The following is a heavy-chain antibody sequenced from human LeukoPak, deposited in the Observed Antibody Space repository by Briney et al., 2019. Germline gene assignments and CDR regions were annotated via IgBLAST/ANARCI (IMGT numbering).Heavy chain of an antibody. Sequence: GGSLRLSCAASGFNFDYTMHWVRQAPGKGLEWVSLISWDGGTTYYADSVRGRFTISRDNAKNSVSLQMNNLRAEDTAVYYCTRDATQYLRYGYFDSWGQGILVTVSS. CDR2: ISWDGGTT. J-gene: IGHJ4*02. D-gene: IGHD2/OR15-2a*01. CDR3: TRDATQYLRYGYFDS. CDR1: GFNFDYT. V-gene: IGHV3-43*01.